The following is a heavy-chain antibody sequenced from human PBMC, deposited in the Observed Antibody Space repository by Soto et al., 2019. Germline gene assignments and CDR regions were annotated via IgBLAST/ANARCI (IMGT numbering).Heavy chain of an antibody. CDR1: GGSFSGYY. Sequence: SETLSLTCAVYGGSFSGYYWSWIRQPPGKGLEWIGYIHYSGTTSYNPSLKSRVTISVDTSKNQFSLTLSSVTAADTAVYYCARHRDNNCFDPWGRGTLVTVSS. CDR2: IHYSGTT. J-gene: IGHJ5*02. V-gene: IGHV4-59*08. CDR3: ARHRDNNCFDP. D-gene: IGHD3-10*01.